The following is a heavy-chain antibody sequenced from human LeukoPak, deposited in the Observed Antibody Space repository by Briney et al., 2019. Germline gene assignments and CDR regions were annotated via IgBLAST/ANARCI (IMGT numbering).Heavy chain of an antibody. D-gene: IGHD4-17*01. V-gene: IGHV4-30-2*01. CDR1: GGSISSGGYS. CDR3: ASTNDFGDYVGA. CDR2: MYHGGST. Sequence: SQTLSLTCAISGGSISSGGYSWSWIRQPPGKGLEWIGYMYHGGSTYYNPSLESRVTISVDRSKNQFSLKLSSVTAADAAVYYCASTNDFGDYVGAWGQGTLVTVSS. J-gene: IGHJ5*02.